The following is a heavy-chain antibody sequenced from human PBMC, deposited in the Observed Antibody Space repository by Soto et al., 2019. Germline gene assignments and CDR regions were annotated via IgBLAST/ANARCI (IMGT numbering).Heavy chain of an antibody. V-gene: IGHV4-4*02. Sequence: QVLLQESGPGLVQPSGTLSLSCAVSGGSISSSHFWGWVRQPPGKGLEWVGDISHSGSVNYNPSLKGRVTISIDRSKNQVSLNLNSVTAADTAVYYCARSFGSYAIDYWGQGTLVIVSS. CDR1: GGSISSSHF. D-gene: IGHD6-19*01. J-gene: IGHJ4*02. CDR3: ARSFGSYAIDY. CDR2: ISHSGSV.